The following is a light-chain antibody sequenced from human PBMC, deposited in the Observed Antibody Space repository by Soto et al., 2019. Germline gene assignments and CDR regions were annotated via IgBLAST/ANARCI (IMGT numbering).Light chain of an antibody. Sequence: EIVMTQSPGTLSLSPRERATRSCRASQSVTNSYLAWYQQKPGQAPRLLIYGVSSRATGIPDRFSGSGSGTDFTLNISSLEPEDFAVYYCQQYASAPCTFGQGTRLEV. CDR3: QQYASAPCT. J-gene: IGKJ2*02. CDR1: QSVTNSY. V-gene: IGKV3-20*01. CDR2: GVS.